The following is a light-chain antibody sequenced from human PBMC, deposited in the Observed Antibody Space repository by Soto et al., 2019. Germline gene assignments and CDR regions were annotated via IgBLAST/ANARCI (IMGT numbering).Light chain of an antibody. CDR3: QQYSSSPRT. Sequence: IVLTQSPGALSLSPGERATLSCRGSQSVSSSYLAWYQQKPGQAPRLLIYGASSRATGIPDRFSGSGSGTDFTLTISRLEPEDFAVYYCQQYSSSPRTLGQGTKVDIK. CDR1: QSVSSSY. V-gene: IGKV3-20*01. CDR2: GAS. J-gene: IGKJ1*01.